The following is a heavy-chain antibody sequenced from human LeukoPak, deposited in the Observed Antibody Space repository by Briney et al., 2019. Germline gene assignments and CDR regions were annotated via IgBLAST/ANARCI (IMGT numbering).Heavy chain of an antibody. J-gene: IGHJ5*02. Sequence: SVKVSCKASGGTFSSYAISWVRQAPGQGLEWMGGIIPIFGTANYAQKFQGRVTITADESTSTAYMELSSLRSEDTAVYYCARDRPRGYCSSTSCQQEGRLDPWGQGTLVTVSS. CDR1: GGTFSSYA. D-gene: IGHD2-2*01. V-gene: IGHV1-69*13. CDR2: IIPIFGTA. CDR3: ARDRPRGYCSSTSCQQEGRLDP.